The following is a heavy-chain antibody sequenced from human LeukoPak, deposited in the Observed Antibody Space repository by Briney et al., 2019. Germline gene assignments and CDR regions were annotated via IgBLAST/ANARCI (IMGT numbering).Heavy chain of an antibody. D-gene: IGHD5-18*01. CDR1: GFTFSNYL. CDR3: ARFSSYGFDAFDI. J-gene: IGHJ3*02. Sequence: GSLGLSWATSGFTFSNYLMGLVRQAPGKGLEGVANIKEDGSEKYYAVSVKGPFTISRDNAKNSLYLQMNSLRAEDTAVYYCARFSSYGFDAFDIWGQATMVTVSS. V-gene: IGHV3-7*01. CDR2: IKEDGSEK.